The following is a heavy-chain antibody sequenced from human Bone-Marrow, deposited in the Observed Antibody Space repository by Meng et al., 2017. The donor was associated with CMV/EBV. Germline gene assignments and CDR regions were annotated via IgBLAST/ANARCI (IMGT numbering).Heavy chain of an antibody. CDR1: GGSISSGSYY. CDR3: ASAGYSSSWYFDY. J-gene: IGHJ4*02. D-gene: IGHD6-13*01. Sequence: QGQLQESGPGQVKPSQTLSLTFTVSGGSISSGSYYWSWIRQPAGKGLEWIGRIYTSGSTNYNPSLKSRVTISVDTSKNQFSLKLSSVTAADTAVYYCASAGYSSSWYFDYWGQGTLVTVSS. V-gene: IGHV4-61*02. CDR2: IYTSGST.